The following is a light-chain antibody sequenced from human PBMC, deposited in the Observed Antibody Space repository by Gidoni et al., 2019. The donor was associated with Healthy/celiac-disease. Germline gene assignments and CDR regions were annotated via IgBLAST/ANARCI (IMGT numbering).Light chain of an antibody. J-gene: IGKJ4*01. V-gene: IGKV2-28*01. CDR1: QSLLHSNCDNY. CDR2: LGS. Sequence: DIVMTQSPLSLPVTPGEPASISCSSTQSLLHSNCDNYLDWYLQKPGQSPQLLISLGSNRATGIPDRFSGSGSGTDFTLKISRVEAEDVGVYFCMQDLQTTPTFGGGTKVEIK. CDR3: MQDLQTTPT.